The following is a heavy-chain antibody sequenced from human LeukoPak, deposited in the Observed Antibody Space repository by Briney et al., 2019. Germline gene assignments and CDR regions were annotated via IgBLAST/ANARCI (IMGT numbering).Heavy chain of an antibody. J-gene: IGHJ4*02. D-gene: IGHD6-13*01. CDR1: GGSISSGGYY. CDR2: IYYSGST. V-gene: IGHV4-31*03. Sequence: SETLSLTCTVSGGSISSGGYYWRWIRQHPGKGLEWIGYIYYSGSTYYNPSLKSRVTISVDTSKNQFSLKLSSVTAADTAVYYCASGSLLTADTPGDIDYWGQGTLVTVSS. CDR3: ASGSLLTADTPGDIDY.